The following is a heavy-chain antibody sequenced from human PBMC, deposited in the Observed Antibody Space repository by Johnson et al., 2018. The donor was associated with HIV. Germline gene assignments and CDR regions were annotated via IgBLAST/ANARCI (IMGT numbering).Heavy chain of an antibody. J-gene: IGHJ3*02. CDR2: IRSKAYGGTT. CDR3: TRVWFGELSAFDI. V-gene: IGHV3-49*04. Sequence: VQLVESGGGLVQPGRSLRLSCTASGFTFGDYAMSWVRQAPGKGLEWVGFIRSKAYGGTTEYAASVKGRFTISRDDSKSIAYLQMNSLKTEDKAVYYCTRVWFGELSAFDIWGQGTMVTVSS. CDR1: GFTFGDYA. D-gene: IGHD3-10*01.